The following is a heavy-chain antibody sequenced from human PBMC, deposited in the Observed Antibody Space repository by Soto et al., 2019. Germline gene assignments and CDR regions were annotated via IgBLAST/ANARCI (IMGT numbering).Heavy chain of an antibody. D-gene: IGHD3-3*01. CDR2: IYSGGST. CDR1: GFTVSSNY. Sequence: GGSLRLSCAASGFTVSSNYMSWVRQAPGKGLEWVSVIYSGGSTYYADSVKGRFTISRDNSKNTLYLQMNSLRAEDTAVYYCARITIFGVVSPQGSQEEFDWFDPWGQGTLVTVSS. CDR3: ARITIFGVVSPQGSQEEFDWFDP. V-gene: IGHV3-66*01. J-gene: IGHJ5*02.